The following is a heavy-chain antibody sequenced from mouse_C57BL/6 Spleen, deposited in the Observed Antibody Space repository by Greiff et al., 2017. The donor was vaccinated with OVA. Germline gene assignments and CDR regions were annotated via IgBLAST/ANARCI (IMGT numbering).Heavy chain of an antibody. J-gene: IGHJ4*01. CDR2: IYPRDGSN. D-gene: IGHD2-5*01. CDR3: AIYSNPSYAMDY. CDR1: GYTFTSYD. Sequence: QVQLQQSGPELVKPGASVKLSCKASGYTFTSYDINWVKQRPGQGLEWIGWIYPRDGSNKYNEKFKGKATLTVDTSSSTAYMELHSLTSEDSAVYFCAIYSNPSYAMDYWGQGTSVTVSS. V-gene: IGHV1-85*01.